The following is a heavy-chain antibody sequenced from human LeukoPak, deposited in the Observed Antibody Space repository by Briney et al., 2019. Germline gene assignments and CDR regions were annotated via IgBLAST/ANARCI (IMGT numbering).Heavy chain of an antibody. J-gene: IGHJ4*02. CDR1: GASISSYY. D-gene: IGHD3-22*01. CDR2: IHYSGSS. V-gene: IGHV4-59*01. Sequence: SETLSLTCTVSGASISSYYWTWIRQPPGKGLEWIGYIHYSGSSNYNPSLKSRVTISVDTSKNQISLKLSSVTAADTAVYYCARSGSSGYYYWGQRILVTVSS. CDR3: ARSGSSGYYY.